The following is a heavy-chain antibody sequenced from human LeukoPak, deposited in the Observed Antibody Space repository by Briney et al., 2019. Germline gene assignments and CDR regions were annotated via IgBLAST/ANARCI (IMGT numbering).Heavy chain of an antibody. CDR3: AKEPMTTVAHYFDY. Sequence: GGSLRLSCAASGFTFNSYAFNWVRQAPGKGLEWVSAISGSGGSTYYADSVKGRFTISRDNSKNTLYLQMNSLRAEDTAVYYCAKEPMTTVAHYFDYWGQGTLVTVSS. CDR1: GFTFNSYA. CDR2: ISGSGGST. D-gene: IGHD4-23*01. V-gene: IGHV3-23*01. J-gene: IGHJ4*02.